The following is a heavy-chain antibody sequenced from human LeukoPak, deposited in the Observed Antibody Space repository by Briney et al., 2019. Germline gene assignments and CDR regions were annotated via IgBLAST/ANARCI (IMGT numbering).Heavy chain of an antibody. CDR1: GFTFSSYG. CDR2: IRYDGSNK. V-gene: IGHV3-30*02. J-gene: IGHJ4*02. Sequence: GGSLRLSCAASGFTFSSYGMHWVRQAPGKGLEWVAFIRYDGSNKYYADSVKGRFTISRDNSKNTLYLRMNSLRAEDTAVYYCARDLVGKQLVIDYWGQGTLVTVSS. CDR3: ARDLVGKQLVIDY. D-gene: IGHD6-13*01.